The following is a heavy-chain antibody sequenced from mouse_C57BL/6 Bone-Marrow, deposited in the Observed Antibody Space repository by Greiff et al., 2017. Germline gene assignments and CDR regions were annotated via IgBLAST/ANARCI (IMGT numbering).Heavy chain of an antibody. CDR3: ARKGSDDDEGGARDD. CDR2: IWWDDDK. D-gene: IGHD2-3*01. J-gene: IGHJ4*01. V-gene: IGHV8-8*01. CDR1: GFSLSTFGMG. Sequence: HVTLNVSGPGIFQPSQTLSLTCSFSGFSLSTFGMGVGWIRQPSGTGLEWLAHIWWDDDKSSTPALKSRRTISKDTSKNQVFLKSAKVDTADNAKDYCARKGSDDDEGGARDDWGQGTSVTVSS.